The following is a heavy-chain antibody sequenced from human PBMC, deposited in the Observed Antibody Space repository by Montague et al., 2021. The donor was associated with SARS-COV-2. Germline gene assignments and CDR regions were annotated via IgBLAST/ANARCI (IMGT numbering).Heavy chain of an antibody. V-gene: IGHV6-1*01. CDR1: GDSVGGEGVG. D-gene: IGHD7-27*01. Sequence: CAISGDSVGGEGVGCRSEKHTPELDLEWQVRTYYRSRRNNDYAVSVKSRIIINPHTSENQFSLHPNSVTPEDTAVYYCARVKWGGHTRGTFDIWGQGTMVTVSS. CDR3: ARVKWGGHTRGTFDI. J-gene: IGHJ3*02. CDR2: TYYRSRRNN.